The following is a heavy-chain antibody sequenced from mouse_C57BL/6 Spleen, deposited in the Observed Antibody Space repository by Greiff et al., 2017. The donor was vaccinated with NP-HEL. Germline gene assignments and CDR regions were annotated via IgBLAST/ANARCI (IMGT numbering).Heavy chain of an antibody. CDR3: ARWGGSSKYFDY. CDR2: IYPGSGNT. Sequence: QVQLQQSGAELVRPGASVKLSCKASGYTFTDYYINWVKQRPGQGLEWIARIYPGSGNTYYNEKFKGKATLTAEKSSSTAYMQLSSLTSEDSAVYFCARWGGSSKYFDYWGQGTTLTVSS. V-gene: IGHV1-76*01. D-gene: IGHD1-1*01. J-gene: IGHJ2*01. CDR1: GYTFTDYY.